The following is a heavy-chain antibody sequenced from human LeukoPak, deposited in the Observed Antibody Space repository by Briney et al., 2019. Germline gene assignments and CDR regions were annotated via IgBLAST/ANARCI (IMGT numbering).Heavy chain of an antibody. D-gene: IGHD2-2*01. CDR2: ISRSGSTK. J-gene: IGHJ3*02. CDR3: ASPIVVVPAATGRAFDI. CDR1: GFTFSDYY. V-gene: IGHV3-11*04. Sequence: GGSLRLSCAASGFTFSDYYMNWIRQAPGKGLEWVSYISRSGSTKYYADSVRGRFTISRDNAKNSLHLQMNSLRAEDTAVYYCASPIVVVPAATGRAFDIWGQGTMVTVSS.